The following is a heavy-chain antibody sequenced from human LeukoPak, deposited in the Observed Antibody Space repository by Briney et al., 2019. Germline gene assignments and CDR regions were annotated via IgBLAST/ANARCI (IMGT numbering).Heavy chain of an antibody. Sequence: ASVKVSCKASGYTFTGYYMHWVRQAPGQGLEWMGWINPNSGGTKYAQKFQGRVTMTRDTSTSTVYMELSSLRSEDTAVYYCAREWGGYDFWSGYPDYWGQGTLVTVSS. CDR2: INPNSGGT. D-gene: IGHD3-3*01. V-gene: IGHV1-2*02. CDR1: GYTFTGYY. J-gene: IGHJ4*02. CDR3: AREWGGYDFWSGYPDY.